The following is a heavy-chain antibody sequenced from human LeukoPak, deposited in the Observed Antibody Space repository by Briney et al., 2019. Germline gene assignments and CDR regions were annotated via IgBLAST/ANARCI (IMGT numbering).Heavy chain of an antibody. CDR1: GFTFSSYA. J-gene: IGHJ4*02. CDR2: ISGSGGST. V-gene: IGHV3-23*01. CDR3: AKDFRIGYSAHFDY. D-gene: IGHD2-21*01. Sequence: GGSLRLSCAASGFTFSSYAMSWVRQAPGKGLEWVSAISGSGGSTYYADSVKGRFSISRDNSKNTLYLQMDSLRGEDTAVYYCAKDFRIGYSAHFDYWGQGALVTVSS.